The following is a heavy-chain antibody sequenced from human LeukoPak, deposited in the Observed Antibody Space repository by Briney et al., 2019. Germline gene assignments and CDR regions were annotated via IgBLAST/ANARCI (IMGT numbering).Heavy chain of an antibody. CDR3: ATISAQTFDI. CDR2: IKPDGSDK. CDR1: GFSFRSHW. J-gene: IGHJ3*02. V-gene: IGHV3-7*01. Sequence: PGGSLRLSCVGSGFSFRSHWVNWVRQSPGKGLEWVANIKPDGSDKYYVDSARGRFTVSRDNAKTSAFLQRNSLRAEDTAIYYCATISAQTFDIWGQGTLVSVSS. D-gene: IGHD5-24*01.